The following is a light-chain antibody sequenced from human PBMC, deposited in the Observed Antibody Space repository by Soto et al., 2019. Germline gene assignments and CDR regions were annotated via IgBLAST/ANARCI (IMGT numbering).Light chain of an antibody. CDR2: DVS. CDR1: SSDVGGYNY. Sequence: QSALTQPRSVSGSPGQSVTISCTGTSSDVGGYNYVSWYQQHPGKAPKLMIYDVSKRPSGVPDRFSGSKSGNTASLTISGLHAEDESDYYWCSYAGSYTDVFGAGTKVTVL. CDR3: CSYAGSYTDV. V-gene: IGLV2-11*01. J-gene: IGLJ1*01.